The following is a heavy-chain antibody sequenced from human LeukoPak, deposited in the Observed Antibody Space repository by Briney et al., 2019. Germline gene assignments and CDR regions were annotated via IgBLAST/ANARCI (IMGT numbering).Heavy chain of an antibody. CDR1: GYTFTSYG. D-gene: IGHD3-16*02. V-gene: IGHV1-18*01. Sequence: GAPVKVSCKPSGYTFTSYGISWVRQAPGQGLEWMGYISSYNGHTNYAQNLQGRVTMTTDTSTSTAYMELRSLRSDDTAVYYCAKKPLGELSLQLDYWGQGTLVTVSS. J-gene: IGHJ4*02. CDR3: AKKPLGELSLQLDY. CDR2: ISSYNGHT.